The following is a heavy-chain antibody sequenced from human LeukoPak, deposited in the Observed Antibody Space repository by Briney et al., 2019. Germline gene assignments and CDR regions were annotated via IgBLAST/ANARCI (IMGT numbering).Heavy chain of an antibody. J-gene: IGHJ4*02. CDR2: ISNNGGYT. D-gene: IGHD4-17*01. CDR1: GFTFSSSA. CDR3: AKDGLRALFFYY. Sequence: HPGGSLRLSCAASGFTFSSSAMSWVRQAPGKGLEWVSAISNNGGYTYYADSVQGRFTISRDNSKSTLCLQMNSLRAEDTAVYYCAKDGLRALFFYYWGQGTLVTVSS. V-gene: IGHV3-23*01.